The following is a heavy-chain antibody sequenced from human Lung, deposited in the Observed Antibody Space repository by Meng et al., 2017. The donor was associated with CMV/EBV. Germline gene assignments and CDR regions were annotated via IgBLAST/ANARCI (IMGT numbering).Heavy chain of an antibody. Sequence: GESLKISCTTSGFTFADYAVHWVRQAPGKGLEWVGFIRTKGYGATTDYAASVKGRFTISRDDSKSVAYLQMNSLKTEDTAVYYCTGDIVLMVGAFDSWGQGNXV. D-gene: IGHD2-8*01. V-gene: IGHV3-49*04. CDR2: IRTKGYGATT. CDR1: GFTFADYA. CDR3: TGDIVLMVGAFDS. J-gene: IGHJ4*02.